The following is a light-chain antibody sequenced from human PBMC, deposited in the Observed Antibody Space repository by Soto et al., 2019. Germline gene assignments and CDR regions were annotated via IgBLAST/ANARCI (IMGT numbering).Light chain of an antibody. J-gene: IGKJ1*01. CDR2: GVY. V-gene: IGKV3D-15*01. Sequence: IVMTQSPAILSVSPGERATLSFRASQSVSRKLAWYQQKPGQAPRLLIYGVYTRAPGIPARFSGSGSGTEFTLTISSLKSEDFAVYYCQQYHSWHPRTFGHGTKVDIK. CDR3: QQYHSWHPRT. CDR1: QSVSRK.